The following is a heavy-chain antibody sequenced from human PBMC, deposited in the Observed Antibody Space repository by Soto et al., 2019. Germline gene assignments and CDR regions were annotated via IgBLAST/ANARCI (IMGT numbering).Heavy chain of an antibody. J-gene: IGHJ5*02. CDR1: GFTFSSYG. Sequence: QVQLVESGGGVVQPGRSLRLSCAASGFTFSSYGMHWVRQAPGKGLEWVAVISYDGSNKYYADSVKGRFTISRDNSKNALYLQMTRLRAEDTAVYYCAKDLAAAGTDWFDPWGQGTLVTVSS. D-gene: IGHD6-13*01. V-gene: IGHV3-30*18. CDR3: AKDLAAAGTDWFDP. CDR2: ISYDGSNK.